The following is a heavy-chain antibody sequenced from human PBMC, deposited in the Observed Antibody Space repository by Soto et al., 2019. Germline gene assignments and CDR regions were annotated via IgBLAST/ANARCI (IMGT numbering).Heavy chain of an antibody. CDR2: ISYDGSNK. Sequence: QVQLVESGGGVVQPGGSLRLSCAASGFTFSSYAMHWVRQAPGKGLEWVAVISYDGSNKYYADSVKGRFTISRDNSKNTLYLQMNSLRAEDTAVYYCARGRGRNSIAAAGSYAYWGQGTLVTVSS. D-gene: IGHD6-13*01. J-gene: IGHJ4*02. CDR3: ARGRGRNSIAAAGSYAY. CDR1: GFTFSSYA. V-gene: IGHV3-30-3*01.